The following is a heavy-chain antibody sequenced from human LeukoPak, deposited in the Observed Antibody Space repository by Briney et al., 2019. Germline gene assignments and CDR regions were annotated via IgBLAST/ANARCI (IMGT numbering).Heavy chain of an antibody. V-gene: IGHV3-7*01. CDR2: TNQDGSVK. CDR1: EITFRSYW. CDR3: ARDLNREDFDY. J-gene: IGHJ4*02. Sequence: GGSLRLSCTASEITFRSYWMSWARQAPGEGLEWVAITNQDGSVKTYVDSVKGRFTISRDNSKNTLYLQMNSLRVEDTAVYYCARDLNREDFDYWGQGTLVAVSS. D-gene: IGHD1-14*01.